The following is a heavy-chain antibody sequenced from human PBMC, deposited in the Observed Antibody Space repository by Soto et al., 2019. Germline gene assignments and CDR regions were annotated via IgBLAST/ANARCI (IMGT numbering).Heavy chain of an antibody. J-gene: IGHJ4*02. V-gene: IGHV4-61*01. CDR2: IYYTGST. Sequence: PSETLSLTCTVSGGSVNTAPYHWSWIRQSPRNGLEWIGNIYYTGSTNSNPSFESRVAISLDTSNNQFSLRLTSLTAADTAVYFCARDHHSYYDTSGYYPYFDFWGQGTLVTVSS. CDR1: GGSVNTAPYH. D-gene: IGHD3-22*01. CDR3: ARDHHSYYDTSGYYPYFDF.